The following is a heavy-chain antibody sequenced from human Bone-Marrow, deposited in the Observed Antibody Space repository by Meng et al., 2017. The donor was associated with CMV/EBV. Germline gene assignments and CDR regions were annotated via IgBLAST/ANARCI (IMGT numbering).Heavy chain of an antibody. V-gene: IGHV4-34*01. CDR3: TRGGTEGSGWFDP. D-gene: IGHD3-10*01. CDR1: GGSFSGYY. Sequence: GSLRLSCAVYGGSFSGYYWSWIRQPPGKGLEWIGEINHSGSTNYNPSLKSRVTISVDTSKNQFSLKLSSVTAADTAVYYCTRGGTEGSGWFDPWGQGTLVTVSS. CDR2: INHSGST. J-gene: IGHJ5*02.